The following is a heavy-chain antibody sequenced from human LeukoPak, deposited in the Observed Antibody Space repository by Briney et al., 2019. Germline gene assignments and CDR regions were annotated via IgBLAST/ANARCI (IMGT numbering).Heavy chain of an antibody. CDR2: ISGSGGST. Sequence: PGGSLRLSCAASGFTFSSYAMSWVRQAPGKGLEWVSAISGSGGSTYYADSVKGRFTISRGNSKNTLYLQMNSLRAEDTAVYYCAKSLADYYDSWVFVYWGQGTLVTVPS. CDR3: AKSLADYYDSWVFVY. CDR1: GFTFSSYA. V-gene: IGHV3-23*01. J-gene: IGHJ4*02. D-gene: IGHD3-22*01.